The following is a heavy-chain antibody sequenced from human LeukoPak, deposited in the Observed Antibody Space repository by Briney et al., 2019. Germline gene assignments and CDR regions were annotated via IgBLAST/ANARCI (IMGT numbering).Heavy chain of an antibody. V-gene: IGHV3-7*03. Sequence: GGSLRLSCAASQFTFSSYWMTWVRQPPGKGLEWVANIKEDGSVKYYVDSVKGRFTISRDNTKNALYLQMNSLRADDTAVYFCARDSTWQLDYWGQGTLITVSS. CDR1: QFTFSSYW. D-gene: IGHD5-12*01. CDR2: IKEDGSVK. J-gene: IGHJ4*02. CDR3: ARDSTWQLDY.